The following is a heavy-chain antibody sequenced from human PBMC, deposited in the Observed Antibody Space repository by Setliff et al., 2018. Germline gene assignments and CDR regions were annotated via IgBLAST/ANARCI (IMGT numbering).Heavy chain of an antibody. Sequence: ASVKVSCKASGYTFGAHYIHWVRQAPGQGFEWMGWISPYNGNTNSAQKFQGRVTMTTDTSTSTAYMELKSLRYDDTAVYYCARRPRAVYGSGRRNWFLDYWGQGTLVTVPQ. CDR2: ISPYNGNT. CDR3: ARRPRAVYGSGRRNWFLDY. D-gene: IGHD3-10*01. J-gene: IGHJ4*02. V-gene: IGHV1-18*04. CDR1: GYTFGAHY.